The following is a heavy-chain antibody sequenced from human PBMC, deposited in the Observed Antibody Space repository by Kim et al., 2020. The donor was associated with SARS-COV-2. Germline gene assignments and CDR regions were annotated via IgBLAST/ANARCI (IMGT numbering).Heavy chain of an antibody. D-gene: IGHD3-10*01. J-gene: IGHJ4*02. CDR3: AKDVTYGSGSYYTFDY. CDR2: ISGSGGST. V-gene: IGHV3-23*01. Sequence: GGSLRLSCAASGFTFSSYAMSWVRQAPGKGLEWVSAISGSGGSTYYADSVKGRFTISRDNSKNTLYLQMNSLRAEDTAVYYCAKDVTYGSGSYYTFDYWGQGTLVTVSS. CDR1: GFTFSSYA.